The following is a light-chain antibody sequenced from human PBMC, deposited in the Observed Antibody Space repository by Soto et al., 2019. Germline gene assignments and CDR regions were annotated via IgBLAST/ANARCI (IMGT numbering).Light chain of an antibody. CDR1: QSLLHSNGYNY. CDR2: LGS. V-gene: IGKV2-28*01. CDR3: MQALQTPPT. J-gene: IGKJ4*01. Sequence: DIVMTQSPLSLPVTPGEPASISCRSSQSLLHSNGYNYLDWDLQKPGQSPQLLIYLGSDRASGVPTRFSGLGSGTDFTLKISRVEAEDDGVYYCMQALQTPPTFGGGTKVEIK.